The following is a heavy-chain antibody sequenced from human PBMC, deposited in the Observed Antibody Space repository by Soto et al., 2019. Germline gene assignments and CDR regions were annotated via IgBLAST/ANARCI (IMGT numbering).Heavy chain of an antibody. J-gene: IGHJ4*02. Sequence: EVQLLESGGGLLQPGGSLRLSCAASGFSFSTYAMTWVRQSPGKGLEWVAAISSNGHNTWYADAVKGRFTISRDNSKTTQSLQMSSLRAEDTALYFCARNSDSTGYYYYFDFWGRGTLVTVS. CDR1: GFSFSTYA. CDR2: ISSNGHNT. D-gene: IGHD3-22*01. V-gene: IGHV3-23*01. CDR3: ARNSDSTGYYYYFDF.